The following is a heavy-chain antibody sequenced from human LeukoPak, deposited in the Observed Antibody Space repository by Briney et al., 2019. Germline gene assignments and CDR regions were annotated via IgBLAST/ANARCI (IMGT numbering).Heavy chain of an antibody. Sequence: PSETLSLTCTVSGGSISSYYWSWIRQPPGKGLEWIGYIYYSGSTNYNPSLKSRVTISVDTSKNQFSLKLSSVTAADTAVYYCARTDSSSWYGDYFDYWGQGTLVTVSS. CDR3: ARTDSSSWYGDYFDY. D-gene: IGHD6-13*01. J-gene: IGHJ4*02. V-gene: IGHV4-59*01. CDR1: GGSISSYY. CDR2: IYYSGST.